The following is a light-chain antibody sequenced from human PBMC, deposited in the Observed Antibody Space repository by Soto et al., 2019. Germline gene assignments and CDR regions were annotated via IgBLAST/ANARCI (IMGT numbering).Light chain of an antibody. V-gene: IGKV1-5*03. CDR2: KAS. J-gene: IGKJ1*01. CDR1: QSINNY. Sequence: DIQMTQSPSTLSASVGDRVIITCRASQSINNYLAWYQQKPGKAPNLLIYKASSLESGVPSRFSGSGSGTEFTLTISSLQPDDFATYYCHQYNSYSRTFGHGTKVEIK. CDR3: HQYNSYSRT.